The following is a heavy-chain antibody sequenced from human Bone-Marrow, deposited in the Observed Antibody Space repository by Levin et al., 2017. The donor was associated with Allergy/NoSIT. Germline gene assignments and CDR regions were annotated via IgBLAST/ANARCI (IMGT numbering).Heavy chain of an antibody. V-gene: IGHV3-48*01. J-gene: IGHJ4*02. CDR2: ISSSSTTI. CDR1: GFSFSTYS. D-gene: IGHD3-10*01. Sequence: GGSLRLSCAASGFSFSTYSMNWVRQAPGKGLEWVSYISSSSTTINYAASVEGRFTISRDNAKNSFYLQMNSLRAEDTAVYYCARDLRESCIDYGGQGTLVTVSS. CDR3: ARDLRESCIDY.